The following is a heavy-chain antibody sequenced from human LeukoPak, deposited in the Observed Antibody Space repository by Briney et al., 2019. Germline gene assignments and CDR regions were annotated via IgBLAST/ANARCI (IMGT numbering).Heavy chain of an antibody. CDR1: GFTFSSYA. Sequence: VGSLRLSCAASGFTFSSYAMTWVRQAPVKGLEWLSVVTDTGGNTYHADSVKGRFTISRDNSKNTVYLEMNSLRVEDTAVYYCAKGTVRSCSGPSCYPLDSWGQGTLVTVSS. J-gene: IGHJ4*02. V-gene: IGHV3-23*01. CDR2: VTDTGGNT. CDR3: AKGTVRSCSGPSCYPLDS. D-gene: IGHD2-15*01.